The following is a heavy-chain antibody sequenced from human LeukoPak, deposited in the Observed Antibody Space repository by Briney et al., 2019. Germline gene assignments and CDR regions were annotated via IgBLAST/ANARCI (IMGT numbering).Heavy chain of an antibody. J-gene: IGHJ4*02. V-gene: IGHV3-30*03. CDR2: ISYDENNK. Sequence: PGGSLRLSCAASGFTFSSHDMHWVRQAPGKGLEWVAVISYDENNKYYADSVKGRFTISRDNSKNTLYLQMNSLRAEDTAVYYCATRRDYFDYWGQGTLVTVSS. CDR1: GFTFSSHD. CDR3: ATRRDYFDY.